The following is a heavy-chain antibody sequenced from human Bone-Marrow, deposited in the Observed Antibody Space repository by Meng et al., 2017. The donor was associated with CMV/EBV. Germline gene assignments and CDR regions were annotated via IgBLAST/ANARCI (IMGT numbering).Heavy chain of an antibody. CDR3: ARARYYYYGMDV. CDR2: IGTAGDT. J-gene: IGHJ6*02. V-gene: IGHV3-13*03. CDR1: GFTFSSYD. Sequence: GESLKISCAACGFTFSSYDMHWVRQATGKGLEWVSAIGTAGDTYYPGSVKGQFTISRDIAKNSLYLQMNSLGAEDTAVYYCARARYYYYGMDVWGQGTTVTVSS.